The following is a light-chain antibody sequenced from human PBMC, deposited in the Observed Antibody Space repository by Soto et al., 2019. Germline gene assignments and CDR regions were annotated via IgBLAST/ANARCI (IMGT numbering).Light chain of an antibody. CDR1: QSVSSY. Sequence: EVVLTQSPATLSLSRGERATLXXRASQSVSSYLAWYQQKPGQAPRLFXYDASNRATGIPARFSGSGSGTDFTLTISSLEAEDFAVYYCQQRSNWPLITFGQGTRLEIK. J-gene: IGKJ5*01. CDR2: DAS. CDR3: QQRSNWPLIT. V-gene: IGKV3-11*01.